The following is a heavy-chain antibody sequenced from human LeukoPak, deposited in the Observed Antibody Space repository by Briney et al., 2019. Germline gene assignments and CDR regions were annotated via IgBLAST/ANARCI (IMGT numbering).Heavy chain of an antibody. Sequence: PSETLSLTCTVSGGSISSYYWSWIRQPAGKGLEWIGRIYTSGSTNYNPSLKSRVTMSVDTSKNQFSLKLSSVTAADTAVYYCARDWGRYCSSTSCPDAFDNWGQGTMVTVSS. CDR3: ARDWGRYCSSTSCPDAFDN. J-gene: IGHJ3*02. D-gene: IGHD2-2*01. V-gene: IGHV4-4*07. CDR2: IYTSGST. CDR1: GGSISSYY.